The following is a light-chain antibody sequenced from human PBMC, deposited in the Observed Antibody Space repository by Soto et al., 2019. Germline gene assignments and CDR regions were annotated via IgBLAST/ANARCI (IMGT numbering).Light chain of an antibody. CDR2: DVT. CDR1: SSDVGNYNF. Sequence: QSVLTQPPSASGSPGQSVTISCTGASSDVGNYNFVSWYQQRPGKAPKLMIYDVTERPSGVPDRFSGSKSGNTASLTVSGLQAEDEADYYCTSYAGSSIPVVFGGGTKLTVL. V-gene: IGLV2-8*01. CDR3: TSYAGSSIPVV. J-gene: IGLJ2*01.